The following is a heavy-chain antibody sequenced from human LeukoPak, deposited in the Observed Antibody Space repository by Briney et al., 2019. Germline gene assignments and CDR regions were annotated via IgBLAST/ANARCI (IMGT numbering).Heavy chain of an antibody. CDR1: GYNFANYW. V-gene: IGHV5-51*01. CDR2: IYPGDSDT. CDR3: ASGGDDTAMVSYYFDY. D-gene: IGHD5-18*01. J-gene: IGHJ4*02. Sequence: GESLKISCKGSGYNFANYWIAWVRQMPGKGLEWMGIIYPGDSDTRYSPSFQGQVTISADKSISTAYLQWSSLKASDTAMYYCASGGDDTAMVSYYFDYWGQGTLVTVSP.